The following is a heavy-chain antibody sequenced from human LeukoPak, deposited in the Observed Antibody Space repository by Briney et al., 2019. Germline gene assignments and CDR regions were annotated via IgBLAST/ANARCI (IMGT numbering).Heavy chain of an antibody. CDR3: ARDADYGDYEALYYYYYMDV. Sequence: GGSLRLSCAASGYTLSSYSMNWVRQAPGKGVEWVSSISSSSSYIYYADSVKGRFTISRDNAKNSLYLQMNSLRAEDTAVYYCARDADYGDYEALYYYYYMDVWGKGTTVTVSS. CDR1: GYTLSSYS. J-gene: IGHJ6*03. D-gene: IGHD4-17*01. CDR2: ISSSSSYI. V-gene: IGHV3-21*01.